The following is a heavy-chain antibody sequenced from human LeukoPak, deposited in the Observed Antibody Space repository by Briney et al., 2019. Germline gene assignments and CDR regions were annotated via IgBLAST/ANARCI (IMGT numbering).Heavy chain of an antibody. CDR1: GFTFSSYA. V-gene: IGHV3-30*02. J-gene: IGHJ4*02. Sequence: GGSLRLSCAASGFTFSSYAMHWVRQAPGKGLEWVAFIRYDGSNKYYADSVKGRFTISRDNSKNTLYMQMNSLRAEDTAVYYCAKGDKPVIAMVKFDYWGQGTLVTVSS. CDR3: AKGDKPVIAMVKFDY. CDR2: IRYDGSNK. D-gene: IGHD5-18*01.